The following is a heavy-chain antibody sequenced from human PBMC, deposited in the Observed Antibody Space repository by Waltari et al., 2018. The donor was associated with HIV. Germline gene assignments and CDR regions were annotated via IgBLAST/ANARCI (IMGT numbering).Heavy chain of an antibody. CDR2: INPNRGGT. D-gene: IGHD3-10*01. CDR1: GYTFTGYY. CDR3: AKQAMVRGVIIDY. Sequence: QVQLVQSGAEVKKPGASVKVSCKASGYTFTGYYMHWVRQAPGQGLEWMGWINPNRGGTNYAQKFQGRVTRTRDTSISTAYMELSRLRSDDTAVYYCAKQAMVRGVIIDYWGQGTLVTVSS. J-gene: IGHJ4*02. V-gene: IGHV1-2*02.